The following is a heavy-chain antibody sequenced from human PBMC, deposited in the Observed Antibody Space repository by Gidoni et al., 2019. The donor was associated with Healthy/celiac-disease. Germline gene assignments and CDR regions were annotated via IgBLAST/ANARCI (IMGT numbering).Heavy chain of an antibody. D-gene: IGHD3-10*01. CDR2: IYYSGST. Sequence: SIRRSSYYSGWSRQPPGKGVEWIGGIYYSGSTYYNPSLKSPVTISGDTSKNQFSLKLSSVTAAYTAVYYSARRIGSSDSNWVDPWGQGTLVTVSS. J-gene: IGHJ5*02. CDR1: SIRRSSYY. V-gene: IGHV4-39*01. CDR3: ARRIGSSDSNWVDP.